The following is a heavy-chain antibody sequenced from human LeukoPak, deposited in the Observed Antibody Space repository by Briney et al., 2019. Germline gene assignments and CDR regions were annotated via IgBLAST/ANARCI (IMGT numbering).Heavy chain of an antibody. Sequence: ASVKLSCKASGYTFTSYGISWVRQAPGQGLEWMGWISAYNGNTNYAQKFQGRVTMTEDTSTDTAYMELSSLRSEDTAVYYCATIGLPDYGDYVGGPLWLGYFDYWGQGTLVTVSS. D-gene: IGHD4-17*01. CDR1: GYTFTSYG. CDR2: ISAYNGNT. V-gene: IGHV1-18*01. J-gene: IGHJ4*03. CDR3: ATIGLPDYGDYVGGPLWLGYFDY.